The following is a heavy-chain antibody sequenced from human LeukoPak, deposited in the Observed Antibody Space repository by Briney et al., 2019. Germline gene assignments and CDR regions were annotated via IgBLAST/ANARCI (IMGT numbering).Heavy chain of an antibody. J-gene: IGHJ6*02. Sequence: GESLKISCKGSGYRFTSYWIGWVRQMPGKGLEWMGIIYPGDSDTRYSPSFQGQVTISADKSISTAYLQWSSLKASDTAMYYCARVGGISNYYYYGMDVWGQGTTVTVSS. CDR1: GYRFTSYW. CDR3: ARVGGISNYYYYGMDV. D-gene: IGHD4-23*01. V-gene: IGHV5-51*01. CDR2: IYPGDSDT.